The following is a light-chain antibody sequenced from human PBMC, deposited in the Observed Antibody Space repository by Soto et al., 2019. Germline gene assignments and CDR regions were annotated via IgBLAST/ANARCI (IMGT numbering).Light chain of an antibody. CDR1: QSVSSSY. Sequence: TQSPSSLSASGGDRVTVTCRASQSVSSSYLAWYQQKPGQALRLLIYGASSRATGIPDRFSGSGSGTDFTLTISSLQSEDFAVYYCQQYNNWPPITFGQGTKVDIK. J-gene: IGKJ1*01. V-gene: IGKV3D-15*01. CDR2: GAS. CDR3: QQYNNWPPIT.